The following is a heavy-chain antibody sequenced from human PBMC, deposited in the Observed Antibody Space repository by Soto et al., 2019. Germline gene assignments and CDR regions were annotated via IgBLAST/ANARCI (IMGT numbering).Heavy chain of an antibody. CDR1: GGSISSGGYY. V-gene: IGHV4-31*03. J-gene: IGHJ6*02. CDR3: ARMRRVEMATISPLGYYYYGMDV. CDR2: IYYSGST. Sequence: SETLSLTCTVSGGSISSGGYYWSWLRQHPGKGLEWIGYIYYSGSTYYNPSLKRRVTISVDTSKNQFSLKLSSVTAADTAVYYCARMRRVEMATISPLGYYYYGMDVWGQRTTVTVSS. D-gene: IGHD5-12*01.